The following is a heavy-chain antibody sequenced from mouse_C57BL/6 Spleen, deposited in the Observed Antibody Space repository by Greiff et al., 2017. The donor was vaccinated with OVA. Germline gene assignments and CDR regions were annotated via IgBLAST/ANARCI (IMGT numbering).Heavy chain of an antibody. CDR3: ARAAWFWYFDV. CDR2: IDPSDSYT. J-gene: IGHJ1*03. D-gene: IGHD2-2*01. Sequence: QVQLQQPGAELVKPGASVKLSCKASGYTFTSYWMQWVKQRPGQGLEWIGEIDPSDSYTNYNQKFKGKATLTVDTSSSTAYMQLSSLTSEDSAVYYCARAAWFWYFDVWGTGTTVTVSS. CDR1: GYTFTSYW. V-gene: IGHV1-50*01.